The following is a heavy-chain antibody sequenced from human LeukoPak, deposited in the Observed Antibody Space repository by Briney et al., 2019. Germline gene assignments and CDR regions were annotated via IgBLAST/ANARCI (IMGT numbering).Heavy chain of an antibody. J-gene: IGHJ4*02. D-gene: IGHD1-20*01. V-gene: IGHV3-7*01. Sequence: QSGGSLRLSCAASGFTFSTYWMSWVRQAPGKGLEWVANIKHDGSDRNYVDSVRGRFTISRDNGKNLLHLQMNTLRAEDTAVYYCARELITKRSCEDYWGQGTPVTVSP. CDR1: GFTFSTYW. CDR2: IKHDGSDR. CDR3: ARELITKRSCEDY.